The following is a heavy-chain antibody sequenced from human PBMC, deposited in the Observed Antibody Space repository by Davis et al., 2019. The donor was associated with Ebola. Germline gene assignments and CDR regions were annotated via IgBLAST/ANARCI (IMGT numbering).Heavy chain of an antibody. CDR1: GGSISSSSYY. J-gene: IGHJ6*04. CDR2: IYYSGST. D-gene: IGHD2-21*02. V-gene: IGHV4-39*01. CDR3: ASLHIVVVTV. Sequence: SETLPLTCTVSGGSISSSSYYWGWIRQPPGKGLEWIGSIYYSGSTYYNPSLKSRVTISVDTSKNQFSLKLSSVTAADTAVYYCASLHIVVVTVWGKGTTVTVSS.